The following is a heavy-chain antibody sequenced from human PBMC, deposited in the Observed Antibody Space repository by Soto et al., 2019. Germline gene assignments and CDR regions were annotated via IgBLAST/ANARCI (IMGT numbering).Heavy chain of an antibody. J-gene: IGHJ5*02. CDR2: INPNSGGT. V-gene: IGHV1-2*02. CDR3: ARDKIYDILTGYRRATWFDP. D-gene: IGHD3-9*01. CDR1: GYTFTFYY. Sequence: ASLNGCCKASGYTFTFYYMHFVRKAPGRWRWCMGWINPNSGGTNYAKKFQGRVTMTRDTSISIAYMELSRLRSDDTAVYYCARDKIYDILTGYRRATWFDPWGQGTLVTVSS.